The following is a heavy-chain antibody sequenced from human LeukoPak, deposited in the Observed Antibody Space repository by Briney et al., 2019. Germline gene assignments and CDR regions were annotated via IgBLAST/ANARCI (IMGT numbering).Heavy chain of an antibody. D-gene: IGHD2-15*01. CDR3: ARAPYLSGGS. Sequence: SETLSLTCAVYGGSFSNYYRYWIRQPPGKGLEWIGEIDHSGSTNYNPYLKSRVTISLDTSKNQFSLMLRFVTAADTAVYYCARAPYLSGGSWGQGILVAVSS. CDR2: IDHSGST. J-gene: IGHJ3*01. V-gene: IGHV4-34*01. CDR1: GGSFSNYY.